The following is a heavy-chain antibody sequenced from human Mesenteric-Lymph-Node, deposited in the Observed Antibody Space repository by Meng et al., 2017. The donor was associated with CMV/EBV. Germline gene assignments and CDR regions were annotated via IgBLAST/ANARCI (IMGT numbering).Heavy chain of an antibody. V-gene: IGHV3-9*03. CDR2: ISWDSSKI. CDR1: GFTFDEYA. D-gene: IGHD3-16*01. Sequence: GGSLRLSCAASGFTFDEYAMHWVRQAPGKGLEWVSGISWDSSKIDYADSVKGRFTVSRDNAKNSLHLQMNSLRAEDLALYYCAKDMGEYYYYGMDVWGQGTTVTVSS. CDR3: AKDMGEYYYYGMDV. J-gene: IGHJ6*02.